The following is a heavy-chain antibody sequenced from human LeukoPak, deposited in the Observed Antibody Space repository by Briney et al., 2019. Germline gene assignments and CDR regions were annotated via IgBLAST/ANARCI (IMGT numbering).Heavy chain of an antibody. Sequence: PGGSLRLSCAASGFTFSSYSMNWVRQAPGKGLEWVSYISSSSSTIYYADSVKGRFAISRDNAKNSVYLQMDSLRAEDTALYYCVRGQAIVVVPVAMGFWGQGTLVTVSS. D-gene: IGHD2-2*01. CDR3: VRGQAIVVVPVAMGF. CDR2: ISSSSSTI. V-gene: IGHV3-48*04. CDR1: GFTFSSYS. J-gene: IGHJ4*02.